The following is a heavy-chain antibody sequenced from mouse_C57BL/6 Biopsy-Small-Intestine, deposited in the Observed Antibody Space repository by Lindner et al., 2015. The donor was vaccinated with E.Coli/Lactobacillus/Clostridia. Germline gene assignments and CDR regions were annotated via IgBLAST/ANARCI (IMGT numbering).Heavy chain of an antibody. Sequence: VQLQESGAELVNPGTSVNLSCRASGYIFTEYSVHWIKQTSGQGLEWIAFYYPGSDTIRYNGKFKDKATLTADKSSSTVYMELSRLTSEDSAVYFCARHEEEGYQPGLAYWGQGTLVTVS. CDR2: YYPGSDTI. V-gene: IGHV1-62-2*01. CDR3: ARHEEEGYQPGLAY. D-gene: IGHD4-1*01. J-gene: IGHJ3*01. CDR1: GYIFTEYS.